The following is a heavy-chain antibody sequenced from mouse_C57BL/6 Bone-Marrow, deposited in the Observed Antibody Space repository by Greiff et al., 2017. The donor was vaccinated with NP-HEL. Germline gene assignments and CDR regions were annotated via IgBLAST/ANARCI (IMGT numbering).Heavy chain of an antibody. CDR3: ARSNELTGTSVYFDY. J-gene: IGHJ2*01. Sequence: EVQLQQSGPVLVKPGASVKMSCKASGYTFTDYYMNWVKQSHGKSLEWIGVINPYNGGTSYNQKFKGKATLTVDKSSSTAYMELNSLTSEDSAVYYCARSNELTGTSVYFDYWGQGTTLTVSS. CDR2: INPYNGGT. V-gene: IGHV1-19*01. D-gene: IGHD4-1*01. CDR1: GYTFTDYY.